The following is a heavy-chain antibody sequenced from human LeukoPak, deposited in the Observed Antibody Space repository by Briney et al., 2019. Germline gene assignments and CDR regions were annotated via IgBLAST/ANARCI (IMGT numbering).Heavy chain of an antibody. CDR1: GFTLNSYL. CDR3: ARSNPNRNALDL. CDR2: INKDGSEE. D-gene: IGHD1-14*01. J-gene: IGHJ3*01. Sequence: GGSLRLSCAASGFTLNSYLMSWVRQAPGRGLEWVANINKDGSEENYLDSVKGRFTVSRDNAKNSLYLQMNSLRGEDTAVYYCARSNPNRNALDLWGQGTRVTISS. V-gene: IGHV3-7*01.